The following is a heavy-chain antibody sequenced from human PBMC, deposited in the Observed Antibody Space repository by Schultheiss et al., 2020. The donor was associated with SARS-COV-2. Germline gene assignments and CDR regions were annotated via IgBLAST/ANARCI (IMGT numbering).Heavy chain of an antibody. J-gene: IGHJ4*02. V-gene: IGHV3-7*03. CDR3: ARERVTIFGVASLDY. CDR1: EFTFSRYW. D-gene: IGHD3-3*01. CDR2: IKHDGSEK. Sequence: GGSLRLSCAASEFTFSRYWMSWVRQAPGKGLEWVANIKHDGSEKYYVDSVKGRFTISRDNAKNSLYLQMDSLRAEDTAVYYCARERVTIFGVASLDYWGQGTLVTVSS.